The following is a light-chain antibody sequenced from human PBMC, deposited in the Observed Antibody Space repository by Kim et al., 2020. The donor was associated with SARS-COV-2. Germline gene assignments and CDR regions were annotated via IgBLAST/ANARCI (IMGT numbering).Light chain of an antibody. CDR3: QQHYIYPLT. CDR1: QDISNS. V-gene: IGKV1-8*01. J-gene: IGKJ4*01. Sequence: ASTGDRGTITGLASQDISNSLAWYQQKPGKAPELLIYDAFTLQRGVSPRFSGSRSGTDFTLTISSLQSEDFATYYCQQHYIYPLTFGGGTKVDIK. CDR2: DAF.